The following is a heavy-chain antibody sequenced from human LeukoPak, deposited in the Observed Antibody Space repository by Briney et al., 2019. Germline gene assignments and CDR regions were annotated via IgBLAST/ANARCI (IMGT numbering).Heavy chain of an antibody. CDR3: AKTGLGRRYGEYADY. J-gene: IGHJ4*02. D-gene: IGHD4-17*01. Sequence: PGGSLRLSCAASGFTFSSYSMNWVRQAPGKGLEWVSYISSLSGTINYADSVKGRFIISRDNAKNSMFLQMNSLRAEDTAVYYCAKTGLGRRYGEYADYWGQGTLVTVSS. CDR2: ISSLSGTI. CDR1: GFTFSSYS. V-gene: IGHV3-48*01.